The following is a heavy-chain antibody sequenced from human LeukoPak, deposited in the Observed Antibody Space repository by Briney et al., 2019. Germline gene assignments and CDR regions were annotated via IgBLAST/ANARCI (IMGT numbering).Heavy chain of an antibody. CDR1: GGSITSSSYY. Sequence: SQTLSLTCTVSGGSITSSSYYWGWILQPPGKGLEWSRRIYYSGSTYYNPSLKSRVTISVDTSKNQFSLKLSSVTAADTAVYYCARDFPPRLNYYDSSGLSYWGQGTLVTVPS. V-gene: IGHV4-39*07. D-gene: IGHD3-22*01. J-gene: IGHJ4*02. CDR3: ARDFPPRLNYYDSSGLSY. CDR2: IYYSGST.